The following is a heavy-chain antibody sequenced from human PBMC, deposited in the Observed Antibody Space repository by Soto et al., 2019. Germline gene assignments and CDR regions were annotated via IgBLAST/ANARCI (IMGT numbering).Heavy chain of an antibody. J-gene: IGHJ6*02. CDR3: AREGPSMVRGITVYYYYGMDV. Sequence: SVKVSCKASGGTFSSYAISWVRQAPGQGLEWMGGIIPIFGTANYAQKFQGRVTITADESTSTAYMELSSLRSEDTAVYYCAREGPSMVRGITVYYYYGMDVWGQGTTVTVSS. CDR2: IIPIFGTA. CDR1: GGTFSSYA. D-gene: IGHD3-10*01. V-gene: IGHV1-69*13.